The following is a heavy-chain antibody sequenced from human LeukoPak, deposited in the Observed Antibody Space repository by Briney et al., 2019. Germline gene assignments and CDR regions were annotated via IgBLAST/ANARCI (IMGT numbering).Heavy chain of an antibody. Sequence: ASVKVSCKTSGYTFNTYGITWVRQAPGQGLEWMGTISGHNGDVNYAPKFQGRVTMTTDTSTTTAYMELRSLRFDDTAGYYCARYNSLLRGVTTSDYWGQGTLVTVSS. J-gene: IGHJ4*02. V-gene: IGHV1-18*01. CDR2: ISGHNGDV. D-gene: IGHD3-10*01. CDR3: ARYNSLLRGVTTSDY. CDR1: GYTFNTYG.